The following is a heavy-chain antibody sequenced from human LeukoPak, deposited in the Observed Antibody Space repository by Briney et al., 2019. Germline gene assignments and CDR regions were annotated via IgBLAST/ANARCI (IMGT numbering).Heavy chain of an antibody. J-gene: IGHJ3*02. V-gene: IGHV3-9*01. CDR3: AKDMYYYDSSGYPPGAFDI. Sequence: GRSLRLSCAASGFTFDDYAMHWVRQAPGKGLEWVSGISWNSGSIGYADSVKGRFTISRDNAKNSLHLQMNSLRAEDTALYYCAKDMYYYDSSGYPPGAFDIWGQGTMVTVSS. D-gene: IGHD3-22*01. CDR2: ISWNSGSI. CDR1: GFTFDDYA.